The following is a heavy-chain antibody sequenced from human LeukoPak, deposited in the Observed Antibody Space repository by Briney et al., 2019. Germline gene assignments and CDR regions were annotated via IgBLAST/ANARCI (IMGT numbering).Heavy chain of an antibody. D-gene: IGHD5-12*01. CDR1: GFTFSSYE. J-gene: IGHJ6*03. V-gene: IGHV3-48*03. CDR2: ISSSGSTI. CDR3: ARDGSGYDYDYYYMDV. Sequence: GGSLRLSCAASGFTFSSYEMNWVRQAPGKGLEWVSYISSSGSTIYYADSVKGRFTISRDNAKNSLYLQMNSLRAEDTAVYYCARDGSGYDYDYYYMDVWGKGTTVTVSS.